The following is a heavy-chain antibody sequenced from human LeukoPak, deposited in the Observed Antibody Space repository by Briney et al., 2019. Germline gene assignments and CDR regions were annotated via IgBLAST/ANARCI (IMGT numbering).Heavy chain of an antibody. D-gene: IGHD6-13*01. CDR1: GFTFSNYA. CDR2: ISGSGGST. J-gene: IGHJ4*02. V-gene: IGHV3-23*01. Sequence: PGGSLRLSCAASGFTFSNYAMNWVRQAPGKGLGWVSLISGSGGSTYYADSVRGRFTISRDNSKNTLYLQMNSLRTEDTAVYYCAKAPSSTWYDLGFDYWGQGTLVTVSS. CDR3: AKAPSSTWYDLGFDY.